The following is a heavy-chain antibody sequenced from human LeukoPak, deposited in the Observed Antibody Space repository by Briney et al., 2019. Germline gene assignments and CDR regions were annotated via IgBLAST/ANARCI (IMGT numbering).Heavy chain of an antibody. V-gene: IGHV4-39*01. J-gene: IGHJ4*02. CDR3: AKSNGYGLIDY. D-gene: IGHD5-12*01. CDR1: GASISSSNYY. CDR2: IYSSGNT. Sequence: SETLSLTCAVSGASISSSNYYWGWVRQSPGKGLEWIGNIYSSGNTYYNASLKSRVTMYIDTSKNQFSLKLRSVTAADKAMYCCAKSNGYGLIDYWGQGTLVTVSS.